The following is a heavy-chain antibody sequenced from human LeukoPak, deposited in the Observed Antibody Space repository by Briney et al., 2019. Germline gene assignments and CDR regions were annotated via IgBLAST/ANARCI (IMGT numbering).Heavy chain of an antibody. CDR3: ARGPSSYYYGSGSYYNPFDY. D-gene: IGHD3-10*01. CDR2: MNPNSGNT. V-gene: IGHV1-8*01. J-gene: IGHJ4*02. Sequence: ASVKVSCKASGYTFTSYDINWVRQATGQGLEWMGWMNPNSGNTGYAQKFQGRVTMTGDTSISTAYMELSSLRSEDTAVYYCARGPSSYYYGSGSYYNPFDYWGQGTLVTVSS. CDR1: GYTFTSYD.